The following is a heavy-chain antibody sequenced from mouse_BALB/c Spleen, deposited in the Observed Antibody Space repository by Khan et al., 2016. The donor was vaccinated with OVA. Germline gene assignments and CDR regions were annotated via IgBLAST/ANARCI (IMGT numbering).Heavy chain of an antibody. CDR2: IDPYNGGT. CDR3: ARTDYYGSSYYFDY. V-gene: IGHV1S135*01. Sequence: VQLKQSGPELVKPGASVKVSCKASGYSSTDYNMFWVKQSHGKSLEWIGYIDPYNGGTSYNQKFKGKATLTVDKSSSTAFMHLSSLTSEDSAVFYCARTDYYGSSYYFDYWGQGTTLTVSS. D-gene: IGHD1-1*01. CDR1: GYSSTDYN. J-gene: IGHJ2*01.